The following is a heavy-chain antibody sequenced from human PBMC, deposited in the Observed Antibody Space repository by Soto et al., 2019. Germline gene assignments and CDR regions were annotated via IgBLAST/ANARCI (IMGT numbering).Heavy chain of an antibody. Sequence: ASVKVSCKASGYTFTSYYMHWVRQAPGQGLEWMGIINPSGGSTSYAQKFQGRVTMTRDTSTSTVYMGLSSLRSEDTAVYYCASEGVVVAAPGADYYYYGMDVWGQGTTVTVSS. J-gene: IGHJ6*02. V-gene: IGHV1-46*01. CDR3: ASEGVVVAAPGADYYYYGMDV. CDR1: GYTFTSYY. CDR2: INPSGGST. D-gene: IGHD2-15*01.